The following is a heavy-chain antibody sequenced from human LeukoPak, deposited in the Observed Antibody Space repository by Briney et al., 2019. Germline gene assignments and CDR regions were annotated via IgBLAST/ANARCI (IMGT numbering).Heavy chain of an antibody. J-gene: IGHJ4*02. Sequence: SETLSLTCTVSGESISGFYWTWIRQPPGKGLEWIGYIYYSGSTNYNPSLKSRVTISVDTSKNQFSPKLSSVTAADTAVYYCARGVVIAPQTFDYWGQGTLVTVSS. V-gene: IGHV4-59*01. CDR2: IYYSGST. D-gene: IGHD2-21*01. CDR3: ARGVVIAPQTFDY. CDR1: GESISGFY.